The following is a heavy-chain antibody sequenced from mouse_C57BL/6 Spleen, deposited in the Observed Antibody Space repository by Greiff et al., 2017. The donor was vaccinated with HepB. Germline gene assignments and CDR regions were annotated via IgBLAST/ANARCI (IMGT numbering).Heavy chain of an antibody. V-gene: IGHV1-80*01. CDR1: GYAFSSYW. CDR3: ARLGYGSSQPLDY. D-gene: IGHD1-1*01. J-gene: IGHJ2*01. CDR2: IYPGDGDT. Sequence: QVQLKESGAELVKPGASVKISCKASGYAFSSYWMNWVKQRPGKGLEWIGQIYPGDGDTNYNGKFKGKATLTADKSSSTAYMQLSSLTSEDSAVYFCARLGYGSSQPLDYWGQGTTLTVSS.